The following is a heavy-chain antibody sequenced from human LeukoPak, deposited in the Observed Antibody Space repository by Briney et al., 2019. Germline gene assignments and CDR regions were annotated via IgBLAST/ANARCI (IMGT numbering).Heavy chain of an antibody. CDR1: EFTFSSYA. V-gene: IGHV3-23*01. Sequence: GGSLRLSCAASEFTFSSYAMSWVRQAPGKGLEWVSAISGSGGSTYYADSVKGRFTISRDNSKNTLYLQMNSLRAEDTAVYYCAKDGGSYQGVFAFDIWGQGTMVTVSS. CDR3: AKDGGSYQGVFAFDI. J-gene: IGHJ3*02. D-gene: IGHD1-26*01. CDR2: ISGSGGST.